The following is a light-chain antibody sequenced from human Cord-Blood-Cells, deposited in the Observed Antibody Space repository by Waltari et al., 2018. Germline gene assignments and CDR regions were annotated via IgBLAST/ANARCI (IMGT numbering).Light chain of an antibody. CDR3: CSYAGSYTFAV. J-gene: IGLJ3*02. V-gene: IGLV2-11*01. CDR1: SSDVGGYNY. Sequence: QSALTQPRSVSGSPGQSVTISCTGTSSDVGGYNYVSWYQQHPGKAPKLMIYDVSNRPSGVPDRFSRSKSGNTASLTISGLQAEDEADYYCCSYAGSYTFAVFGGGTKLTVL. CDR2: DVS.